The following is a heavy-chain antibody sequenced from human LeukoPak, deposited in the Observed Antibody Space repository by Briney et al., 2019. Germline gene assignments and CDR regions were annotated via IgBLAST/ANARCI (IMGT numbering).Heavy chain of an antibody. D-gene: IGHD6-6*01. CDR3: AKEMGIAARGDAFDI. V-gene: IGHV1-69*05. J-gene: IGHJ3*02. Sequence: ASVKVSCKASGGTFSSYAISWVRQAPGQGLEWMGGIIPIFGTANYAQKFQGRVTITTDESTSTAYMELSSLRAEDTAVYYCAKEMGIAARGDAFDIWGQGTMVTVSS. CDR2: IIPIFGTA. CDR1: GGTFSSYA.